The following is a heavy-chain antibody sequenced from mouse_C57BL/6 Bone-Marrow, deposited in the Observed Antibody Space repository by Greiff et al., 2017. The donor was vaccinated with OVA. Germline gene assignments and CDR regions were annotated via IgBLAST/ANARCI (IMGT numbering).Heavy chain of an antibody. CDR2: IYPGSGST. V-gene: IGHV1-55*01. J-gene: IGHJ4*01. CDR3: ARDCMILYAMDY. D-gene: IGHD2-4*01. CDR1: GYTFTSYW. Sequence: QVQLQQPGAELVKPGASVKMSCKASGYTFTSYWITWVKQRPGQGLEWIGDIYPGSGSTNYNEKFKSKATLPVDTSSSKAYMQLSSLTSEDAAVYYCARDCMILYAMDYWGQGTSVTVSS.